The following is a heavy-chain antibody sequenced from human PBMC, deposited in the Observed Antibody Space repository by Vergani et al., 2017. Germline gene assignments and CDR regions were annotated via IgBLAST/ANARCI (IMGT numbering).Heavy chain of an antibody. J-gene: IGHJ4*02. D-gene: IGHD3-9*01. CDR3: AREPPLTGFFDY. CDR2: ITPDGFST. V-gene: IGHV1-46*03. Sequence: QVQLVQSGAEVGKPGAPVKFPCRVLGSPFTANLLHWLRQPPEQGLEWVGVITPDGFSTFYAQKFQGRVTVTWDTSTSTVYMELTSLRSDDTAVYYCAREPPLTGFFDYWGQGTLVAVSS. CDR1: GSPFTANL.